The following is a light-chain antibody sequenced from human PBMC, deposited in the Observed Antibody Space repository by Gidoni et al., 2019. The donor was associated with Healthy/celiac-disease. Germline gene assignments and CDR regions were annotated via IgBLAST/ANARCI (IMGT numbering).Light chain of an antibody. CDR2: YDS. Sequence: SYVLTQPPSVSVAPGKTARITCGGNKLGSKSVHRYQQRPGQAPVLVIYYDSDRPSGIPERFSGSNSGNTATLTISRVEAGDEADYYCQVWDSSSDHLYVFGTGTKVTVL. V-gene: IGLV3-21*04. J-gene: IGLJ1*01. CDR3: QVWDSSSDHLYV. CDR1: KLGSKS.